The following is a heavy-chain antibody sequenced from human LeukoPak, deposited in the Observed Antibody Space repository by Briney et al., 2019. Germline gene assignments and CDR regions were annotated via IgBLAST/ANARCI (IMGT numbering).Heavy chain of an antibody. CDR2: IYTSGST. Sequence: TSQTLSLTCTVSGGSISGGSYYWSWIGQPAGKGLEWIGRIYTSGSTNYNPSLKSRVTISVDTSKNQFSLKLSSVTAADTAVYYCARQVVSAAKYDYWGQGTLVTVSS. CDR1: GGSISGGSYY. J-gene: IGHJ4*02. CDR3: ARQVVSAAKYDY. V-gene: IGHV4-61*02. D-gene: IGHD2-2*01.